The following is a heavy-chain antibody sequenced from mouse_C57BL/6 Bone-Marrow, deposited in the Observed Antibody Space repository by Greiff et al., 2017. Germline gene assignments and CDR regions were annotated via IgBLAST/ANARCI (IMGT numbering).Heavy chain of an antibody. V-gene: IGHV1-42*01. J-gene: IGHJ1*03. CDR1: GYSFTSYY. Sequence: EVQLQQSGPELVKPGASVKISCKASGYSFTSYYMNWVKQSPEKSLEWIGEINPSTGGTTYNQKFKAKATLTVDKSSSTAFMQLKRLTSEDSAVYYFARGEVTVWGTGTTVTVSS. D-gene: IGHD1-3*01. CDR3: ARGEVTV. CDR2: INPSTGGT.